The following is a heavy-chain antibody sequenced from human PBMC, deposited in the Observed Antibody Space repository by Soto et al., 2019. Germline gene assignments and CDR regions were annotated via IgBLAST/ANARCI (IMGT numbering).Heavy chain of an antibody. V-gene: IGHV5-51*01. CDR3: ARLSTDYDILTGKYYYYGMAV. CDR2: IYPGDSDT. J-gene: IGHJ6*02. CDR1: GYSFTNYW. Sequence: GESLKISCKGSGYSFTNYWIGWVRQMRGTGLEWMGIIYPGDSDTRYSPSFQGQVTISADKSISTAYLQWSSLKASDTAMYYCARLSTDYDILTGKYYYYGMAVWGQGTTVTVFS. D-gene: IGHD3-9*01.